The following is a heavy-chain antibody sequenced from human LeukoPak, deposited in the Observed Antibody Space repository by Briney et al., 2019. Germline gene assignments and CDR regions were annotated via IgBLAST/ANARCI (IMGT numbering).Heavy chain of an antibody. Sequence: GGSLRLSCAASGFTFSSYSMNWVRQAPGKGLEWVSSISSSSSYIYYADSVKGRFTISRDNAKNSLYLQMNSLRAEDTAVYYCARAVYCGGDCYFPLDIRGQGTMVTVSS. V-gene: IGHV3-21*01. CDR2: ISSSSSYI. J-gene: IGHJ3*02. CDR1: GFTFSSYS. CDR3: ARAVYCGGDCYFPLDI. D-gene: IGHD2-21*02.